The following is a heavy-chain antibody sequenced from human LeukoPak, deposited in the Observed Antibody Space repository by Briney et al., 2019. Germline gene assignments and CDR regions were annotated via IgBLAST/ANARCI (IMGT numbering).Heavy chain of an antibody. J-gene: IGHJ6*03. CDR2: VFYSGSI. V-gene: IGHV4-39*01. Sequence: SETLSLTCGVSGGSINTNTFFWGWIRQPPGKGLEWIGNVFYSGSIMYNPSLKSRVTMSIDTSKSQFSLSLSSVTAADTAMYWCVRQSRIFGVIRPGYMDVWGKGIMVSVSS. CDR1: GGSINTNTFF. CDR3: VRQSRIFGVIRPGYMDV. D-gene: IGHD3-3*01.